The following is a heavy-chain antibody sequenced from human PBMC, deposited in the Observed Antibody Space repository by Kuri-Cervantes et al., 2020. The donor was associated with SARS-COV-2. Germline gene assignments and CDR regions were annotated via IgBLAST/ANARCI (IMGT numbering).Heavy chain of an antibody. CDR2: IYKGGST. J-gene: IGHJ4*02. Sequence: SETLSLTCIVSGGSISDYYWTWVRQPPGKGLEWIGDIYKGGSTKSNPSLKTRVTISVDTSKNQFSLRLDSVTAADTAVYYCSGRVDFSSVDYWGQGTLVTVSS. CDR1: GGSISDYY. CDR3: SGRVDFSSVDY. V-gene: IGHV4-59*01. D-gene: IGHD3/OR15-3a*01.